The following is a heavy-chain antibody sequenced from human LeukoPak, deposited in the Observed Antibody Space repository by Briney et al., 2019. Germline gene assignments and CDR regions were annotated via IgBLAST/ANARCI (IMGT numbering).Heavy chain of an antibody. D-gene: IGHD6-19*01. J-gene: IGHJ4*02. Sequence: SETLSLTCAVYGGSFSGYYWSWIRQPPGKGLEWIGEINHSGSTNYNPSLKSRVAISVDTSKNQFSLKLSSVTAADTAVYYCAIPGYSSGWFYFDYWGQGTLVTVSS. CDR1: GGSFSGYY. CDR2: INHSGST. CDR3: AIPGYSSGWFYFDY. V-gene: IGHV4-34*01.